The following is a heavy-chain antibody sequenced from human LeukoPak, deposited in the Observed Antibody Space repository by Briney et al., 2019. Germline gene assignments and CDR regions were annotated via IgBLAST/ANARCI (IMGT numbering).Heavy chain of an antibody. D-gene: IGHD3-3*01. CDR3: ARGSYDFWSGYPIDI. CDR1: GFTFSSYA. Sequence: PGGSLRLSCAASGFTFSSYAMHWVRQAPGKGLEWVANIKQDGSEKYYVDSVKGRFTISRDNAKNSLYLQMNSLRAEDTAVYYCARGSYDFWSGYPIDIWGQGTMVTVSS. CDR2: IKQDGSEK. V-gene: IGHV3-7*01. J-gene: IGHJ3*02.